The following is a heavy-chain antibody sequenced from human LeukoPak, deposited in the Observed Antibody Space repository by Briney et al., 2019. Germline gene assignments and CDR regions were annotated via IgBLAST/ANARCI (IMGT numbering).Heavy chain of an antibody. Sequence: PSETLSLTCTVSGGSISSYYWSWIRQPPGKGLEWIGYIYHSGSTYYNPSLKSRVTISVDRSKNQFSLKLSSVTAADTAVYYCARGGYCSSTSCYAGYNWFDPWGQGTLVTVSS. CDR1: GGSISSYY. D-gene: IGHD2-2*01. V-gene: IGHV4-59*12. CDR2: IYHSGST. J-gene: IGHJ5*02. CDR3: ARGGYCSSTSCYAGYNWFDP.